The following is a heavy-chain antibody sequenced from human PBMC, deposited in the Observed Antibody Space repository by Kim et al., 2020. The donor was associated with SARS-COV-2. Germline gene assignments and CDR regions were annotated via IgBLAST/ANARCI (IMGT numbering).Heavy chain of an antibody. CDR1: GFTFSSYA. J-gene: IGHJ4*02. CDR3: AKGGYYDSSGYYLPRIDY. CDR2: ISGSGGST. D-gene: IGHD3-22*01. Sequence: GGSLRLSCAASGFTFSSYAMSWVRQAPGKGLEWVSAISGSGGSTYYADSVKGRFTISRDNSKNTLYLQMNSLRAEDTAVYYCAKGGYYDSSGYYLPRIDYWGQGTLVTVSS. V-gene: IGHV3-23*01.